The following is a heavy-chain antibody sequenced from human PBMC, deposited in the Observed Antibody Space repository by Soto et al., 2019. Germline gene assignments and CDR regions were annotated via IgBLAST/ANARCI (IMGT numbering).Heavy chain of an antibody. CDR3: ASDRGAYGMDV. Sequence: QVQLVQSGAEVKKPGASVKVSCKASGYTFTSYGISWVRQAPGQGLEWMGWISAYNGNTNYAQKLQGRVTMTTDTATRTAYMELRSLRSDDTAVYYCASDRGAYGMDVWGQGTTVTVSS. J-gene: IGHJ6*02. V-gene: IGHV1-18*01. CDR2: ISAYNGNT. CDR1: GYTFTSYG.